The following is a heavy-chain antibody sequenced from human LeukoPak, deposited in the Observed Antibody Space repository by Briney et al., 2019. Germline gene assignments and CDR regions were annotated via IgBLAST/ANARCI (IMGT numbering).Heavy chain of an antibody. J-gene: IGHJ5*02. CDR1: GGSMSIYY. CDR3: ARDYYDSSGYYYWFDP. Sequence: SETLSLTCTVSGGSMSIYYWSWIRQPPGKGLEWIGYIYYSGSTNYNPSLKSRVTISVDTSKNQFTLKLSSVTAADTAVYYCARDYYDSSGYYYWFDPWGQGTLVTVSS. V-gene: IGHV4-59*01. D-gene: IGHD3-22*01. CDR2: IYYSGST.